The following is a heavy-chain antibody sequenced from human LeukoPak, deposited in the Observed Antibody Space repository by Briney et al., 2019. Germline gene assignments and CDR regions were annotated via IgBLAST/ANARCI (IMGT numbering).Heavy chain of an antibody. CDR3: ARDPVGAIGYGMDV. D-gene: IGHD1-26*01. Sequence: GGSLRLSCAASGFTVSSNYMSWVRQAPGKGLEWVSVIYSGGTTYYADSVKGRFTISRDTSKNTLYLQMNSLRAEDTAVYYCARDPVGAIGYGMDVWGQGTTVTVSS. V-gene: IGHV3-66*01. CDR2: IYSGGTT. CDR1: GFTVSSNY. J-gene: IGHJ6*02.